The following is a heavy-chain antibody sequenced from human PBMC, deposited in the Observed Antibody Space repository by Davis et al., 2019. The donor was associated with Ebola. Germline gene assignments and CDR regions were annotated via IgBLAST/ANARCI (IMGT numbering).Heavy chain of an antibody. V-gene: IGHV4-38-2*02. CDR3: VREVNAVVVVVAASPLDNWFDP. J-gene: IGHJ5*02. D-gene: IGHD2-15*01. CDR2: IYHSGST. CDR1: GYSISSGYY. Sequence: SETLSLTCAVSGYSISSGYYWGWIRQPPGKGLEWIGSIYHSGSTYYNPSLRSRVTISLDTSKNQFSLKLSSVTAADTAIYYCVREVNAVVVVVAASPLDNWFDPWGQGTLVTVSS.